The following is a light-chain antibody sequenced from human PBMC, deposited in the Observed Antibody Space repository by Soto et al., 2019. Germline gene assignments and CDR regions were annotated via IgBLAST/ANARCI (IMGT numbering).Light chain of an antibody. CDR3: AAWDDSLNDDV. Sequence: QSVLTQPPSASGPPGQKVTISCSGNTSNIGRNTVSWYQQLPGTAPHLLIYNNNHRPSGVPDRFSGSKSGTSASLAISGLQSEDEADYYCAAWDDSLNDDVFGAGTKLTVL. CDR1: TSNIGRNT. V-gene: IGLV1-44*01. J-gene: IGLJ1*01. CDR2: NNN.